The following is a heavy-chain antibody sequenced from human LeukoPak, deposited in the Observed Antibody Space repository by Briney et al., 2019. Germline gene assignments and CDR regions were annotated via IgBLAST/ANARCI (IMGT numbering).Heavy chain of an antibody. D-gene: IGHD3-10*01. CDR1: GFTFDDYA. V-gene: IGHV3-20*04. Sequence: GGSLRLSCEASGFTFDDYAMSWVRQAPGQGLEWVSGINWNGGGTGYADSVKGRFTISRDSSKNTLYLQMNSLRAEDTAVYYCAKLSVWDGSGNYDYWGQGTLVTVSS. CDR3: AKLSVWDGSGNYDY. CDR2: INWNGGGT. J-gene: IGHJ4*02.